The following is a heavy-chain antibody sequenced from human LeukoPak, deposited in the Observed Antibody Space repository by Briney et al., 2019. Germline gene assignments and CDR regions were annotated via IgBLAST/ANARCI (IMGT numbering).Heavy chain of an antibody. Sequence: GASVKVSCKASGYTFTGYYMHWVRQAPGQGLEWMGWINPNSGGTNYAQKFQGRVTLTRDTSISTAYMELSRLRSDDTAMYYCARIRDGYNPFDYWGQGTPVTVSS. CDR1: GYTFTGYY. CDR2: INPNSGGT. V-gene: IGHV1-2*02. J-gene: IGHJ4*02. CDR3: ARIRDGYNPFDY. D-gene: IGHD5-24*01.